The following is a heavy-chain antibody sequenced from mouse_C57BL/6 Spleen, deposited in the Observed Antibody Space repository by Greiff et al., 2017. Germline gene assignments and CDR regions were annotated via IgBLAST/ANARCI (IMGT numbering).Heavy chain of an antibody. CDR1: GFTFSSYT. J-gene: IGHJ2*01. V-gene: IGHV5-9*01. D-gene: IGHD2-3*01. CDR3: ARHKGDDGYFDD. CDR2: ISGGGGNT. Sequence: EVQVVESGGGLVKPGGSLKLSCAASGFTFSSYTMSWVRQTPEKRLEWVATISGGGGNTYYPDSVKGRFTISRANAKNTLYLQMSSLRSEDTALYYCARHKGDDGYFDDWGQGTTLTVSS.